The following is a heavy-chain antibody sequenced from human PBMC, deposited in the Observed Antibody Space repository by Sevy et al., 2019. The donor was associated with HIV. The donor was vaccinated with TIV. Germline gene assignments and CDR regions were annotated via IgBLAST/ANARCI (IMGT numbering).Heavy chain of an antibody. V-gene: IGHV4-59*13. CDR3: AGVPGKTYYDFWSGYVGAFDI. CDR1: GGSISSYY. D-gene: IGHD3-3*01. Sequence: SETLSLTCTVSGGSISSYYWSWIRQPPGKGLEWIGYIYYSGSTNYNPSLKSRVTITVDTSKNQFSLKLSSVTAADTAGYYGAGVPGKTYYDFWSGYVGAFDIWGQGTMVTVSS. CDR2: IYYSGST. J-gene: IGHJ3*02.